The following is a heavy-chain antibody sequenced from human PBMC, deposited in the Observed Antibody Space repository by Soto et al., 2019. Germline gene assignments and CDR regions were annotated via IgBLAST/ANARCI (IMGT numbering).Heavy chain of an antibody. CDR3: AKDGTTAGIHYYGMDI. D-gene: IGHD1-1*01. CDR1: GFTLISYG. Sequence: VSLRLSCEVSGFTLISYGMNWVRQAPDKGLEWVSTIGRGGDTFYADSVRGRFTISRDNSKNTLFLQMNSLRAEDTALYFCAKDGTTAGIHYYGMDIWGQGTTVIVSS. CDR2: IGRGGDT. V-gene: IGHV3-23*01. J-gene: IGHJ6*02.